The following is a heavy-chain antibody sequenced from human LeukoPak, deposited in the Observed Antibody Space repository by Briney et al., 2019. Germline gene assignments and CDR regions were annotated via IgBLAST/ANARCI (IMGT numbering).Heavy chain of an antibody. Sequence: SETLSLTCAVYGGSFSGYYWSWIRQPPGKGLEWIGEINHSGSTNYNPSLKSRVTISVDTSKNQFSLKLSSVTAADTAVYYCARGRGCSYGYYYYYMDVWGKGTTVTVSS. CDR1: GGSFSGYY. CDR2: INHSGST. V-gene: IGHV4-34*01. D-gene: IGHD5-18*01. J-gene: IGHJ6*03. CDR3: ARGRGCSYGYYYYYMDV.